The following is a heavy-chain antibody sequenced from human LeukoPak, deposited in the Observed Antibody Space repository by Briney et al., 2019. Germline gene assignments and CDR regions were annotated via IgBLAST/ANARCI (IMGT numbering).Heavy chain of an antibody. D-gene: IGHD6-25*01. J-gene: IGHJ4*02. CDR2: ITGRGENI. V-gene: IGHV3-23*01. CDR1: GFIFSSFG. CDR3: AKDRRLAAFDY. Sequence: GGSLRLSCAASGFIFSSFGRNWVARAPGRGLEWVSGITGRGENIYYAGSVKGRFTISRDNSKNTLYLQMNSLRAEDTAVYYCAKDRRLAAFDYGGQGTLVTVSS.